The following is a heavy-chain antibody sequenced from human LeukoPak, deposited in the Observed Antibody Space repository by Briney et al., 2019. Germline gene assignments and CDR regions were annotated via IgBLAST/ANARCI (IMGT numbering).Heavy chain of an antibody. CDR1: GFTFSSYS. V-gene: IGHV3-21*01. CDR2: ISSSSSYI. J-gene: IGHJ5*02. D-gene: IGHD3-9*01. Sequence: GGSLRLSCAASGFTFSSYSMNWVRQVPGKGLEWVSFISSSSSYIYYADSVQGRFTISRDNAKNSLYLQMNSLRAEDTAVHYCARAAIFGWFDPWGQGTLVTVSS. CDR3: ARAAIFGWFDP.